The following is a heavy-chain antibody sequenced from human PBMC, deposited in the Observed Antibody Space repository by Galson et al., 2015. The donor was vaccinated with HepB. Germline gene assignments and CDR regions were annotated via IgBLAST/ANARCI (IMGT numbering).Heavy chain of an antibody. V-gene: IGHV1-2*06. CDR3: ARTPITIFGVVIDPNGPWIREDKDV. CDR2: INPNSGGT. CDR1: GYTFTGYH. Sequence: SVKVSCKASGYTFTGYHMHWVRQAPGQGLEWMGRINPNSGGTNYAQKFQGRVTMTRDTSISTAYMELSRLRSDDTAVYYCARTPITIFGVVIDPNGPWIREDKDVWGKGTTVTVSS. D-gene: IGHD3-3*01. J-gene: IGHJ6*03.